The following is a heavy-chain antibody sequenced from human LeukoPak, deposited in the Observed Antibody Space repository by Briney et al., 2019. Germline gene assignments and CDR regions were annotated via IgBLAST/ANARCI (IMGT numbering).Heavy chain of an antibody. Sequence: GGSLRLSCAASGFTFSSYAMSWVRQAPGKGLEWVSAISGSGGSTYYADSVKGRFTISRDNSKNTLYLQMDSLRAEDTAVYYCAKGTCSGGSCYRFDYWGQGTLVTVSS. D-gene: IGHD2-15*01. CDR2: ISGSGGST. CDR1: GFTFSSYA. J-gene: IGHJ4*02. CDR3: AKGTCSGGSCYRFDY. V-gene: IGHV3-23*01.